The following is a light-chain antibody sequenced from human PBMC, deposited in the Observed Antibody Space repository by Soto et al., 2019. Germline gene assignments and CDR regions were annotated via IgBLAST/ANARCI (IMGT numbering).Light chain of an antibody. CDR3: NSYTPSDTGI. CDR1: SSDIGAYHY. CDR2: AVN. J-gene: IGLJ2*01. V-gene: IGLV2-14*01. Sequence: QSALTQAASVSGSPGQSITISCTGTSSDIGAYHYVSWYQQRPGKAPKVLIYAVNNRPSGISDRFSGSKSGNTASLTISGLQAEDEAVYYCNSYTPSDTGIFGVGTKLTVL.